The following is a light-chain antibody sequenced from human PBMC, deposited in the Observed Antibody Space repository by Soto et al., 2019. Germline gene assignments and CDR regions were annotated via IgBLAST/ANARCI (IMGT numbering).Light chain of an antibody. J-gene: IGLJ1*01. V-gene: IGLV2-14*01. CDR1: SSGVGGYIY. CDR2: EVS. CDR3: SSYTSSSSRV. Sequence: QSALTQPASVSGYPGQAITISCTGTSSGVGGYIYVSWYQQHPGKAPKLMIYEVSNRPSGVSNRFSGSKSGNTASLTISGLQAEDEADYYCSSYTSSSSRVFGTGTKVTVL.